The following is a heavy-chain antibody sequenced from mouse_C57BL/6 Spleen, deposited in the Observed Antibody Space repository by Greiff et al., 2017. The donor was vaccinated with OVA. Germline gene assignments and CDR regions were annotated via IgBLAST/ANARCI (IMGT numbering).Heavy chain of an antibody. D-gene: IGHD1-1*01. CDR1: GYTFTSYW. V-gene: IGHV1-7*01. Sequence: VQLQQSGAELAKPGASVKLSCKASGYTFTSYWMHWVKQRPGQGLEWIGYINPSSGYTKYNQKFKDKATLTADKSSSTAYMQLSSLTCGDSVVDYCARWGSKGAWFAYWGQGTLVTVSA. J-gene: IGHJ3*01. CDR3: ARWGSKGAWFAY. CDR2: INPSSGYT.